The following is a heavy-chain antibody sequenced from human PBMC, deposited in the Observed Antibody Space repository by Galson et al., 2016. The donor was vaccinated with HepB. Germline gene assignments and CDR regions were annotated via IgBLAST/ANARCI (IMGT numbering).Heavy chain of an antibody. Sequence: QSGAEVKKPGESLRISCEGSGYSFTTFWVSWVRQVPGKGLEWMGRIDPGDSSTNYSPSFQGHVTMSADKSISTAYLQWSSLKASDTAMYYCARCLAPNHYDYSGIAVWGRGTPVTFSS. V-gene: IGHV5-10-1*01. D-gene: IGHD5/OR15-5a*01. CDR2: IDPGDSST. J-gene: IGHJ6*02. CDR1: GYSFTTFW. CDR3: ARCLAPNHYDYSGIAV.